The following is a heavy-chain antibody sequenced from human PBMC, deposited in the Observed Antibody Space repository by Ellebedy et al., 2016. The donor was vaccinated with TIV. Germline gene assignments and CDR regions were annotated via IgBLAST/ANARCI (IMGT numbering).Heavy chain of an antibody. CDR2: MYPGDADT. V-gene: IGHV5-51*01. Sequence: PGGSLRLSCKGSGYSFSHYWIGWVRQMPGKGLEWMGIMYPGDADTRYSPSFQGQVTISADKSITTAYLQWSSLKASDTAMYFCARQVPGAGESAFDFWGQGTMVTVSS. CDR1: GYSFSHYW. J-gene: IGHJ3*01. D-gene: IGHD6-19*01. CDR3: ARQVPGAGESAFDF.